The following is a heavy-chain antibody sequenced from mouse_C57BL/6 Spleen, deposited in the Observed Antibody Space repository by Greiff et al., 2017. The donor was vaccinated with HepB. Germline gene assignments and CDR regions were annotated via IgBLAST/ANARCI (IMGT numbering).Heavy chain of an antibody. CDR2: INPGSGGT. CDR1: GYAFTNYL. Sequence: QVQLQQSGAELVRPGTSVKVSCKASGYAFTNYLIEWVKQRPGQGLEWIGVINPGSGGTNYNEKFKGKATLTADKSSSTAYMQLSSLTSEDSAVYFCAREAYDYSFAYWGQGTLVTVSA. CDR3: AREAYDYSFAY. V-gene: IGHV1-54*01. J-gene: IGHJ3*01. D-gene: IGHD2-4*01.